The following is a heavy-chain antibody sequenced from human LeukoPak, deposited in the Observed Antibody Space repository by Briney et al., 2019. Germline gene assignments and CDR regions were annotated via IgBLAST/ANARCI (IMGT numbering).Heavy chain of an antibody. V-gene: IGHV3-21*01. J-gene: IGHJ4*02. CDR1: GFTCSSYS. CDR2: ISSSSSYI. D-gene: IGHD6-13*01. Sequence: GGSLRLSGAASGFTCSSYSMNWVRQAPGKGLEGVSSISSSSSYIYYADSVKGRFTISRDNAKNSLYLQMNSLRAEDTAVYYCASRRGPGYSSSWYAGYWGQGTLVTVSS. CDR3: ASRRGPGYSSSWYAGY.